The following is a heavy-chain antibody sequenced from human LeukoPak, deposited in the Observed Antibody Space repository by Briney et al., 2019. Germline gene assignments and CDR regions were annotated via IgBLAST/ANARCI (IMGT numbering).Heavy chain of an antibody. CDR3: ESHVLVGATLPFDY. J-gene: IGHJ4*02. Sequence: SETLSLTCTVSGGSISSFYWSWIRQPPGRGLEWNGYIYYSGSTNYNPSLTSRVTISVDTSKNQFSLKLSSVNAADTAVYYCESHVLVGATLPFDYWGQGTLVTVSS. D-gene: IGHD1-26*01. V-gene: IGHV4-59*08. CDR1: GGSISSFY. CDR2: IYYSGST.